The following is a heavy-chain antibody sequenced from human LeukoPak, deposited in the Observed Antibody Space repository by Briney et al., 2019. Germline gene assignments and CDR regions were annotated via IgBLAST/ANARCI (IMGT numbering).Heavy chain of an antibody. Sequence: PSETLSLTCAVYGGSFSGYYWSWVRQPPGKGLEWIGEINHSGSTNYNPSLKSRVTISVDTSKNQFSLKLSSVTAADTAVYYCARHLVLHSPYIVLMVYAIQYFDYWGQGTLVTVSS. D-gene: IGHD2-8*01. V-gene: IGHV4-34*01. J-gene: IGHJ4*02. CDR3: ARHLVLHSPYIVLMVYAIQYFDY. CDR1: GGSFSGYY. CDR2: INHSGST.